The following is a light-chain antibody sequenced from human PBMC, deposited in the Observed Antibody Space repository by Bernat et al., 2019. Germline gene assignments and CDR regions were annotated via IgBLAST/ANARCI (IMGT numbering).Light chain of an antibody. J-gene: IGKJ2*01. CDR1: QSISSW. V-gene: IGKV1-5*03. Sequence: DIQMTQSPSTLSASVGDRVTITCRASQSISSWLAWYQQKQGKAPKLLIYKASSLESGVPSRFSGSGSGTEFTLTISSLQPDDFATYYCQQYNSPPYTFGQGTKLEIK. CDR3: QQYNSPPYT. CDR2: KAS.